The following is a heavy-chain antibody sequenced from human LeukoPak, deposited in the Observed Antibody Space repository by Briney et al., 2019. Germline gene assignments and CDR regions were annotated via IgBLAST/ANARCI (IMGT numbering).Heavy chain of an antibody. J-gene: IGHJ6*02. D-gene: IGHD4-17*01. CDR3: ARDSVNGDLRHYYYYYGMDV. Sequence: GGSLRLSCAASGFTFSSYSMNWVRQAPGKGLEWVSYISSSSSTIYYADSVKGRFTISRDNAKNSLYLQMNSLRAEDTAVYYCARDSVNGDLRHYYYYYGMDVWGQGTTVTVSS. V-gene: IGHV3-48*04. CDR1: GFTFSSYS. CDR2: ISSSSSTI.